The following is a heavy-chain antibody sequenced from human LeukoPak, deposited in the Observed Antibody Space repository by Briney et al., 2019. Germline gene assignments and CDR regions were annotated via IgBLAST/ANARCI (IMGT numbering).Heavy chain of an antibody. CDR1: GGSISSGGYY. CDR2: IYYSGST. V-gene: IGHV4-31*03. J-gene: IGHJ4*02. Sequence: SQTLSLTCTVPGGSISSGGYYWSWIRQHPGKGLEWIGYIYYSGSTYYNPSLKSRVTISVDTSKNQFSLKLSSVTAADTAMYYCGREYGAGSYFDYWGQGTLVTVSS. D-gene: IGHD3-10*01. CDR3: GREYGAGSYFDY.